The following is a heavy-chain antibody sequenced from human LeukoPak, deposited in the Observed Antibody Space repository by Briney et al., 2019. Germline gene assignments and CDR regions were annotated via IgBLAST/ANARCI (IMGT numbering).Heavy chain of an antibody. CDR1: GGSISSGDYY. Sequence: NPSQTLSLTCTVSGGSISSGDYYWSWIRQPPGKGLEWIVSIYYSGSTYYNPSLKSRVTISVDTSKNQFSLKLSSVTAADTAVYYCASHYDYVWGSYRYTPDYWGQGTLVTVSS. J-gene: IGHJ4*02. V-gene: IGHV4-39*01. D-gene: IGHD3-16*02. CDR3: ASHYDYVWGSYRYTPDY. CDR2: IYYSGST.